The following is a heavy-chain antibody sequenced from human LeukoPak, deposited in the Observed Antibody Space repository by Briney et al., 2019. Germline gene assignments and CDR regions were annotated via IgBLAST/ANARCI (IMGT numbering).Heavy chain of an antibody. CDR3: ARVSVYDFWSGLLNWFDP. Sequence: PSQTLSLTCAVSGGSISSGGYSWSWIRQPPGKGLEWIGYIYHSGSTYYNPSLKSRVTILVDRSKNQFSLKLSSVTAADTAVYYCARVSVYDFWSGLLNWFDPWGQGTLVTVSS. J-gene: IGHJ5*02. D-gene: IGHD3-3*01. CDR1: GGSISSGGYS. CDR2: IYHSGST. V-gene: IGHV4-30-2*01.